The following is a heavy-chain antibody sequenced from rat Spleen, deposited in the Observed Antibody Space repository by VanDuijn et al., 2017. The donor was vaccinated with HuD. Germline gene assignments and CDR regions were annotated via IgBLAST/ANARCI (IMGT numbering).Heavy chain of an antibody. D-gene: IGHD1-9*01. CDR2: INYDGSNT. V-gene: IGHV5-29*01. J-gene: IGHJ3*01. CDR1: GFTFINYG. CDR3: ARPTTGIPFNY. Sequence: EVQLVESGGGLVQPGRSLKLSCAASGFTFINYGMAWVRQAPTRGLEWVATINYDGSNTYYRDSVKGRFTISRDNAESTLYLQMDSLRSEDTAIYYCARPTTGIPFNYWGQGTLVTVSS.